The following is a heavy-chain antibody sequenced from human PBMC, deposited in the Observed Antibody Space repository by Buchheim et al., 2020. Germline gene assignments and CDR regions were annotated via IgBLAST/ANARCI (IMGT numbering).Heavy chain of an antibody. J-gene: IGHJ5*02. CDR1: GFTFSSYA. D-gene: IGHD3-22*01. CDR3: AKDRDHYYDSSGYYNWFDP. CDR2: ISGSGGST. V-gene: IGHV3-23*04. Sequence: EVQLVESGGGLVQPGGSLRLSCAASGFTFSSYAMSWVRQAPGKGLEWVSAISGSGGSTYYADSVKGQFTISRDNSKNTLYLQMNSLRAEDTAVYYCAKDRDHYYDSSGYYNWFDPWGQGTL.